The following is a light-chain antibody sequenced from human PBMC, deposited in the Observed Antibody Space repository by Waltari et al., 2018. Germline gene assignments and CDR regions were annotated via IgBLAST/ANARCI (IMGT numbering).Light chain of an antibody. V-gene: IGLV3-9*01. Sequence: SYELTDSISVSVALGQTAKIACGGDNIGSKSVHWYQQKPGQPPILGIYRDIRRPSGIPERFSGSNSGNTATLTISRAQVVDEADYFCQVWASGTYIFAGGTKLTVL. J-gene: IGLJ1*01. CDR1: NIGSKS. CDR2: RDI. CDR3: QVWASGTYI.